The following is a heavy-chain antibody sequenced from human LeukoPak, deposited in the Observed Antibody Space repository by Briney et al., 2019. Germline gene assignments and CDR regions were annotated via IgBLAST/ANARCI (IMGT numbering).Heavy chain of an antibody. CDR2: ISNSGSTI. J-gene: IGHJ1*01. CDR3: ARRITMIVVAES. CDR1: GFTFSDYY. D-gene: IGHD3-22*01. Sequence: SGGSLRLSCAASGFTFSDYYMSWIRQAPGKGLEWVSYISNSGSTIYYADSVKGRFTISRDNAKNSLYLQMNSLRAEDTAVYYCARRITMIVVAESWGQGTLVTASS. V-gene: IGHV3-11*01.